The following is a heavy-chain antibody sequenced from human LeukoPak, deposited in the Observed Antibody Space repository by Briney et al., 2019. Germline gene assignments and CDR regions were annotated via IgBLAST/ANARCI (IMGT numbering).Heavy chain of an antibody. CDR1: GFTFSNAW. V-gene: IGHV3-15*01. J-gene: IGHJ3*02. Sequence: GGSLRLSCAASGFTFSNAWMSWVRQAPGKGLEWVGRIKSKTDGGTTDYAAPVKGRFTISRDDSKNTLYLQMNSLKTEDTAVYYCTTDTRGRASDAFDIWGQGTMVTVFS. CDR2: IKSKTDGGTT. CDR3: TTDTRGRASDAFDI. D-gene: IGHD1-14*01.